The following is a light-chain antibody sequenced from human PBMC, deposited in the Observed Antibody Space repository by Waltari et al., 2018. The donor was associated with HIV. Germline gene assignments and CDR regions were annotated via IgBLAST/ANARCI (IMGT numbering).Light chain of an antibody. CDR2: DAS. Sequence: ETILTQSPGPLSLSQGERATLSCRASQSVSSSHLAWYQQKPGQAPRLLVYDASSRATGIPDRFSGSGSGTDFILTINGLEPEDFAVYYCQQYDNSRWTFGQGTKVEIK. V-gene: IGKV3-20*01. J-gene: IGKJ1*01. CDR1: QSVSSSH. CDR3: QQYDNSRWT.